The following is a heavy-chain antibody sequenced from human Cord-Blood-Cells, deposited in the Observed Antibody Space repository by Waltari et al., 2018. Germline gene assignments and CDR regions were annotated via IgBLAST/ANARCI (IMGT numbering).Heavy chain of an antibody. CDR2: INHSGST. CDR1: GGSFSGYY. J-gene: IGHJ5*02. Sequence: QVQLQQWGAGLLKPSENLSLTCAVYGGSFSGYYWSWIRQPPGKGLEWIGEINHSGSTNYNPSLKSRVTISVDTSKNQFSLKLSSVTAADTAVYYCARREANWGGEGNWFDPWGQGTLVTVSS. CDR3: ARREANWGGEGNWFDP. D-gene: IGHD7-27*01. V-gene: IGHV4-34*01.